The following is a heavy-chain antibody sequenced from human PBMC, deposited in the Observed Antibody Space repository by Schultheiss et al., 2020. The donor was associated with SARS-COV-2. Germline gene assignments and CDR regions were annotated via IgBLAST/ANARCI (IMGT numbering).Heavy chain of an antibody. D-gene: IGHD3-3*01. CDR3: ARGSKGYDFWSGWPTLFDY. V-gene: IGHV4-34*01. CDR2: INHSGST. Sequence: SETLSLTCAVYGGSFSGYYWSWIRQPPGKGLEWIGEINHSGSTNYNPSLKSRVTMSVDTSKNQFSLKLSSVTAADTAVYYCARGSKGYDFWSGWPTLFDYWGQGTLVTVSS. J-gene: IGHJ4*02. CDR1: GGSFSGYY.